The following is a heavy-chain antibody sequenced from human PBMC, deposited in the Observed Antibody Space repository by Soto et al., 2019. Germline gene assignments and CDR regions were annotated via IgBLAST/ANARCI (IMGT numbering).Heavy chain of an antibody. CDR3: ASNTYYYDSSAMYYFDY. CDR1: GYTFTSYD. J-gene: IGHJ4*02. V-gene: IGHV1-8*01. Sequence: ASVKVSCKASGYTFTSYDINWVRQSIGQGLEWMGWMNPNSGNTGYAQKFQGRVTMTRNTSISTAYMELSSVTAADTAVYYCASNTYYYDSSAMYYFDYWGQGTLVTVSS. D-gene: IGHD3-22*01. CDR2: MNPNSGNT.